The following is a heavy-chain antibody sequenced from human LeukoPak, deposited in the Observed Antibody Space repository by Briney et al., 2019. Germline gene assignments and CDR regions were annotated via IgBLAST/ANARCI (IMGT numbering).Heavy chain of an antibody. CDR1: GYTLTELS. CDR2: FDPEDGET. CDR3: ATGSRAVTTSWFDP. V-gene: IGHV1-24*01. Sequence: ASVKVSCTVSGYTLTELSMHWVRQAPGKGLEWMGGFDPEDGETIYAQKFQGRVTMTEDTSTDTAYMELSSLRSEDTAVYYCATGSRAVTTSWFDPWGQGTLVTVSS. D-gene: IGHD4-17*01. J-gene: IGHJ5*02.